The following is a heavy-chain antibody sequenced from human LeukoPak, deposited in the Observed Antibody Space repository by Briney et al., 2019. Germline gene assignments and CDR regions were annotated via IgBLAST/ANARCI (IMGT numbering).Heavy chain of an antibody. Sequence: GGSLRLSCAASGFTFSTYWMHWVRQAPGKGLVWVSRINSDGSSTNYADSVKGRFTISRDNAKNTLYLQMNSLRVEDTAIYYCVKVRGRARVGYFDYWGQGTLVTVSS. V-gene: IGHV3-74*01. CDR2: INSDGSST. D-gene: IGHD1-26*01. CDR1: GFTFSTYW. CDR3: VKVRGRARVGYFDY. J-gene: IGHJ4*02.